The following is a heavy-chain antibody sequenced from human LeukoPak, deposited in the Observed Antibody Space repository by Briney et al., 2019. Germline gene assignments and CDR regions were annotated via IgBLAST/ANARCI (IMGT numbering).Heavy chain of an antibody. Sequence: GGSLRLSCAASGFTFSSYGMSWVRQAPGKGLEWVSAISGSGGSTYYADSVKGRFTISRDNSKNTLYLQMNSLKTEDTAVYYCTTARIAAAHYYYYYYMDVWGKGTTVTVSS. CDR3: TTARIAAAHYYYYYYMDV. CDR1: GFTFSSYG. D-gene: IGHD6-13*01. CDR2: ISGSGGST. J-gene: IGHJ6*03. V-gene: IGHV3-23*01.